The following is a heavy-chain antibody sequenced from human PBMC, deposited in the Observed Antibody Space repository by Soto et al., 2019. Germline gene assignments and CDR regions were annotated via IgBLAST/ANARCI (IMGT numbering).Heavy chain of an antibody. J-gene: IGHJ4*02. V-gene: IGHV3-48*03. D-gene: IGHD6-13*01. CDR2: ISSSGTTI. CDR1: EFTFSSYE. CDR3: VRFGGAAAGPGDY. Sequence: GGSLRLSCVASEFTFSSYEMNWVRQAPGKGLECVSYISSSGTTIYYTDSVKGRFTISRDNAKKSLYLQMNSLRAEDTAVYYCVRFGGAAAGPGDYWGQGTLVTVYS.